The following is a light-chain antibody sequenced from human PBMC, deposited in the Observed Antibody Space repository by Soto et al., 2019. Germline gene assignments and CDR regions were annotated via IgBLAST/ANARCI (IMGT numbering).Light chain of an antibody. Sequence: EIVLTQSPGTLSLSPGERATLSCRASQSVSSSYLAWYQQKPGQAPRPLIYGASSRAIGIPDRFSGSGSVTDFSLTTSTLEPEDFAVYYCQQYGSSPWTFGQGTKVEIK. CDR3: QQYGSSPWT. V-gene: IGKV3-20*01. CDR1: QSVSSSY. J-gene: IGKJ1*01. CDR2: GAS.